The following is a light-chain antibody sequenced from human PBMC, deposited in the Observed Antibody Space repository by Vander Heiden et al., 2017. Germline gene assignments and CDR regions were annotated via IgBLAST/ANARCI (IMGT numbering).Light chain of an antibody. CDR2: RNL. V-gene: IGLV10-54*04. Sequence: AGLIQSPSLSADLGHNVTLTCTGNSDNVGYQGAMWLQQYQGHPPTLLAHRNLKRPSGISQKFSASRSEITASLTISGLQPEDEAEYHCASWDTSLNAWLFGEGTKLTVL. CDR1: SDNVGYQG. J-gene: IGLJ2*01. CDR3: ASWDTSLNAWL.